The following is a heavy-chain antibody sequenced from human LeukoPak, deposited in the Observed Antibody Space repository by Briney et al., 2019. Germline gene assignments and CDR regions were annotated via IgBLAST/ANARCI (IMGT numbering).Heavy chain of an antibody. J-gene: IGHJ6*02. D-gene: IGHD2-2*02. CDR1: GFTFSSYS. V-gene: IGHV3-48*01. CDR3: ARGDIVVVPAAIRDYYGMDV. Sequence: PGGSLRLSCAASGFTFSSYSMNWVRQAPGKGLEWVSYISSSSSTIYYADSVKGRFTISRDNAKNSLYLQMNSLRAEDTAVYYCARGDIVVVPAAIRDYYGMDVWGQGTTVTVSS. CDR2: ISSSSSTI.